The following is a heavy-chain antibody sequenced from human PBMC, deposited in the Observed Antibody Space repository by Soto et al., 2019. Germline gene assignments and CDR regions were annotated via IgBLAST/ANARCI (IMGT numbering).Heavy chain of an antibody. J-gene: IGHJ3*02. Sequence: ASVKVSCKASGYTFTSYGTSWVRQAPGQGLEWMGWISAYNGEIDYAQTLQDRVTMTTDTSASTAYMELRSLRSDDTAVYYCARPTAVSGTYYRAFDIWGQGTMVTVSS. CDR3: ARPTAVSGTYYRAFDI. CDR2: ISAYNGEI. CDR1: GYTFTSYG. V-gene: IGHV1-18*01. D-gene: IGHD3-10*01.